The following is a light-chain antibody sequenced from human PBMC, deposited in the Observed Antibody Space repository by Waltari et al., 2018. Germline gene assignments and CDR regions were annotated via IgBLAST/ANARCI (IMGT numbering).Light chain of an antibody. J-gene: IGKJ5*01. CDR3: QQYYNYPPIT. CDR2: AAS. Sequence: AIRITQSPSSLSESIGDRVTITCRASQGISSYLAWYQQKPGKVPKLLIYAASTLQSGVPSRFSGSGSGTDFILTISCLQSEDFATYYCQQYYNYPPITFGQGTRLEIK. V-gene: IGKV1-8*01. CDR1: QGISSY.